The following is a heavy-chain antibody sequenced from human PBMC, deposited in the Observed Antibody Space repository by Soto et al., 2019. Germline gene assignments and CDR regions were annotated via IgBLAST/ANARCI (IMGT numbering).Heavy chain of an antibody. V-gene: IGHV4-30-2*01. Sequence: QLQLQESGSGLVKPSQTLSLTCAVSVGSISSGGYSWSWLRQPPGKGLEWIGYIYHSGSTYYNPSLKSRVTISVDRSKYQLSRKLSSVTAADTAVYYWARAGGLGEVAVDYWGKGTLVTVSS. D-gene: IGHD6-19*01. CDR3: ARAGGLGEVAVDY. J-gene: IGHJ4*02. CDR1: VGSISSGGYS. CDR2: IYHSGST.